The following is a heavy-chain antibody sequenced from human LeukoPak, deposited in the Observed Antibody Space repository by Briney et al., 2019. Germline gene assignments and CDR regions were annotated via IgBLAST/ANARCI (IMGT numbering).Heavy chain of an antibody. D-gene: IGHD3-10*01. CDR1: GATLINHS. J-gene: IGHJ4*02. V-gene: IGHV1-69*15. CDR2: TVPVFATT. CDR3: ARPYGSGNYINLGLDF. Sequence: SVKVSCKAPGATLINHSIHWVRQAPGKGLEWVGRTVPVFATTAYAQKFQGRVTITADESTSTVHMELSSLTSEDTAVYYCARPYGSGNYINLGLDFWGQGTLVTVSA.